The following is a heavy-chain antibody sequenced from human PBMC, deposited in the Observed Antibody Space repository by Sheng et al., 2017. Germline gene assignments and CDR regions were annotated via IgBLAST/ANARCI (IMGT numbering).Heavy chain of an antibody. D-gene: IGHD3-10*01. V-gene: IGHV4-4*02. J-gene: IGHJ4*02. CDR3: VRHSGXGSYFDY. CDR2: IYHSGSA. CDR1: GGSISITNW. Sequence: QVQLQESGPGLVKPSGTLSLTCAVSGGSISITNWWSWVRQPPGKGLEWIGEIYHSGSANYIPSLKSRVTISVDKSKNQFSLKVTSVTAADTAVYYCVRHSGXGSYFDYWGQGTLVTVSS.